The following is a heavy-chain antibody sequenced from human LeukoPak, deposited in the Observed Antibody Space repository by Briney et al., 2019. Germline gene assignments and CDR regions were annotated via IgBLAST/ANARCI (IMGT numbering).Heavy chain of an antibody. CDR2: IYYSGST. J-gene: IGHJ4*02. CDR3: ATTPLVGATNIDY. CDR1: GFTFSDYY. Sequence: GSLRLACAASGFTFSDYYMSWIRQPPGEGLEWIGSIYYSGSTYYKPSLKSRVTISVDTSKNQFSLKLSSVTAADTAVYYCATTPLVGATNIDYWGQGTLVTVSS. D-gene: IGHD1-26*01. V-gene: IGHV4-38-2*01.